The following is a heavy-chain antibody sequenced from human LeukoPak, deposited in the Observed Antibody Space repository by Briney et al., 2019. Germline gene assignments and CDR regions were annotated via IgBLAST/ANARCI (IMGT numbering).Heavy chain of an antibody. V-gene: IGHV5-51*01. CDR2: IYPGDSDT. Sequence: GESLKISCKGSGYSFTSYWIGWVRQMPGKGLEWMGIIYPGDSDTRYSPSFQGQVTISVDKSINTAYLQWSSLKASDTAMYYCARHMSESSSPYYYYMDVWGKGTTVTVSS. CDR1: GYSFTSYW. D-gene: IGHD6-13*01. CDR3: ARHMSESSSPYYYYMDV. J-gene: IGHJ6*03.